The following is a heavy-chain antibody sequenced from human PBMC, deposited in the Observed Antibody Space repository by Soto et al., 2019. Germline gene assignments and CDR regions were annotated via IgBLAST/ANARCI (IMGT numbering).Heavy chain of an antibody. CDR3: AKTRGYDILTGLVYFDY. CDR2: ISGSGGST. D-gene: IGHD3-9*01. V-gene: IGHV3-23*01. Sequence: GGSLRLSCAASGFTFSSYAMSWVRQAPGKGLEWVSAISGSGGSTYYADSVKGRFTISRDNSKNTLYLQMNSLRAEDTAVYYCAKTRGYDILTGLVYFDYWGQGTLVTVSS. CDR1: GFTFSSYA. J-gene: IGHJ4*02.